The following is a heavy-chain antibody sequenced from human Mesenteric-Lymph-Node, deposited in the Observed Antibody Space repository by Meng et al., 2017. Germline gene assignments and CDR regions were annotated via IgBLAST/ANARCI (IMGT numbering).Heavy chain of an antibody. Sequence: PRQAAGQGLVKPSDPLPLTSTASGGSISSSSYYWAWIRQPPGEGLEWIGSVVYSGTTYYTSSLKSRVSISVDTSKNQFSLKLSSVTAADTAVYYCARHHHSPTFDYWGQGTLVTVSS. J-gene: IGHJ4*02. CDR3: ARHHHSPTFDY. V-gene: IGHV4-39*01. CDR2: VVYSGTT. D-gene: IGHD1-14*01. CDR1: GGSISSSSYY.